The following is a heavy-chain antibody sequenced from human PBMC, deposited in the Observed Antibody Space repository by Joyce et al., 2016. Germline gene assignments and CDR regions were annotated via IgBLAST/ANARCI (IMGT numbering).Heavy chain of an antibody. CDR1: GFTVSNNY. CDR3: ASGKAVAGNDRDF. Sequence: EVQLVESGGGLIQPGGSLRLSCAASGFTVSNNYMSWVRQAPGKGLEWVSVIYSTGSTYYADSVKGRFTISRDNSKNTVYLQMNSLRAEDTAVYYCASGKAVAGNDRDFWGQGTLVTVSS. V-gene: IGHV3-53*01. D-gene: IGHD6-19*01. CDR2: IYSTGST. J-gene: IGHJ4*02.